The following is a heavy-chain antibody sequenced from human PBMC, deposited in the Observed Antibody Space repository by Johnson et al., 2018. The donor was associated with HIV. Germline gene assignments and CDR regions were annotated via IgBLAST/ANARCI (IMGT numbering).Heavy chain of an antibody. J-gene: IGHJ3*02. Sequence: VQLVESGGGLVQPGRSLRLSCAASGFTFDDYAMHWVRQAPGKGLEWVSGISWNSGSIGYADSVKGRFTISRDNAKNSLYLQMNSLRVEDTALYYCAKEKSSGFLVRYDAFDIWGQGTMVTVSS. CDR3: AKEKSSGFLVRYDAFDI. CDR1: GFTFDDYA. V-gene: IGHV3-9*01. D-gene: IGHD6-19*01. CDR2: ISWNSGSI.